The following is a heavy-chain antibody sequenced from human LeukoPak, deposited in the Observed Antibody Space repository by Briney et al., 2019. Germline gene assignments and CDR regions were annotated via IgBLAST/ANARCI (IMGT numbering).Heavy chain of an antibody. CDR1: GFTFSSYA. V-gene: IGHV3-30-3*01. D-gene: IGHD2-15*01. J-gene: IGHJ4*02. Sequence: QPGGSLRLSCAASGFTFSSYAMHWVRQAPGKGLEWVAVISYDGSNKYYADSVKGRFTISRDNSKNTLYLQMNSLRAEDTAVYYCARDGSKRVVVVAATNPNFDYWGQGTLVTVSS. CDR3: ARDGSKRVVVVAATNPNFDY. CDR2: ISYDGSNK.